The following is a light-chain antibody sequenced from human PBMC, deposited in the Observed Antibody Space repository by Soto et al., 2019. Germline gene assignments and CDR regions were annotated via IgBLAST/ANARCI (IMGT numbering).Light chain of an antibody. CDR2: MAS. CDR3: QHYNDYSRR. Sequence: DIPMTQSPSTLSASIGDRVTITCRASQSISSWLAWYQQKPGKAPKLLIYMASNFQSGVPSRFSGSGSGTDFTLTISRLQPDYFATSYCQHYNDYSRRFGQGTKVEIK. V-gene: IGKV1-5*03. CDR1: QSISSW. J-gene: IGKJ1*01.